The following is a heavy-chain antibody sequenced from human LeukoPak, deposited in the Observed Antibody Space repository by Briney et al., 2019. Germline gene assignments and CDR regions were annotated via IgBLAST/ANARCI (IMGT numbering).Heavy chain of an antibody. V-gene: IGHV4-39*01. CDR1: GGSISSSSYY. J-gene: IGHJ5*02. Sequence: PSETLSLTCTVSGGSISSSSYYWGWIRQPPGKGLEWIGSIYYSGSTYYNPSLKSRVTISVDTSKNQFSLKLSSVTAADTAVYYCARTPRIAVAGNNWFDPWGQGTLVTVSS. CDR2: IYYSGST. D-gene: IGHD6-19*01. CDR3: ARTPRIAVAGNNWFDP.